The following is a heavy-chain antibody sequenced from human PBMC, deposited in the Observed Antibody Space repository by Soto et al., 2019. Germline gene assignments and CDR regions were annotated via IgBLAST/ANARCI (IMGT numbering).Heavy chain of an antibody. J-gene: IGHJ6*02. CDR3: ARTGSGYYYYYGIDV. Sequence: GESLKISCKGSGYSFTSYWTSWVRQMPGKGLEWMGRIDPSDSYTNYSPSFQGHVTISADKSISTAYLQWSSLKASDTAMYYCARTGSGYYYYYGIDVWGPGTTVTVS. CDR1: GYSFTSYW. D-gene: IGHD1-1*01. V-gene: IGHV5-10-1*01. CDR2: IDPSDSYT.